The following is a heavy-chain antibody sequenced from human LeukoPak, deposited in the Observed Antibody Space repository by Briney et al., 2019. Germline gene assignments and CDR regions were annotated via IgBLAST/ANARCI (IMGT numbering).Heavy chain of an antibody. CDR3: VRTGWELLTT. J-gene: IGHJ4*02. D-gene: IGHD4-23*01. CDR2: YFDTGSS. CDR1: GASFESHY. V-gene: IGHV4-59*11. Sequence: PSATLSLTCNVSGASFESHYWTWIRQTPDKRLEWIGYYFDTGSSDYNPSLKSRVTMSVDRSKNQFFLSLKSVTAADTAVYYCVRTGWELLTTWGPGTPVTVSS.